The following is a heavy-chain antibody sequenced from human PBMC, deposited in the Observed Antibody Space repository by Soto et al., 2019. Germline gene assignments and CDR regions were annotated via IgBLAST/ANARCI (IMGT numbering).Heavy chain of an antibody. D-gene: IGHD3-22*01. V-gene: IGHV3-21*01. CDR2: ISSSSSYI. Sequence: PGGSLRLSCAASGFTFSSYSMNWVRQAPGKGLEWVSSISSSSSYIYYADSVKGRFTISRDNAKNSLYLQMNSLRAEDTAVYYCARDPNYYDSSVYYPLNWFDPWGQGTLVTVSS. J-gene: IGHJ5*02. CDR3: ARDPNYYDSSVYYPLNWFDP. CDR1: GFTFSSYS.